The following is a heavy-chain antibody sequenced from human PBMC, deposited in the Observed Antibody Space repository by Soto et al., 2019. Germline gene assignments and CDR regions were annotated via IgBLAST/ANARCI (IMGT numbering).Heavy chain of an antibody. CDR1: GFTFSSYG. J-gene: IGHJ6*02. CDR2: IWYDGSNK. Sequence: QVQLVESGGGVVQPGRSLRLSFAASGFTFSSYGMHWVRQAPGKGLEWVAVIWYDGSNKYYADSVKGRFTISRDNSKNTLYLQMNSLRAEDTAVYYCARDHGMEAGVYYYGMDVWGQGTTVTVSS. V-gene: IGHV3-33*01. CDR3: ARDHGMEAGVYYYGMDV. D-gene: IGHD6-19*01.